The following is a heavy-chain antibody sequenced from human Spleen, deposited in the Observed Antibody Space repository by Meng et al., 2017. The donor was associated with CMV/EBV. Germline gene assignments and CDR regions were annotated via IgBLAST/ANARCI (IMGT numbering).Heavy chain of an antibody. CDR2: IISMFTTP. V-gene: IGHV1-69*05. CDR1: GGTFRNFA. D-gene: IGHD4-11*01. CDR3: ARGTVGFYYYYYYGMDV. J-gene: IGHJ6*02. Sequence: SVKVSCKASGGTFRNFAINWVRQAPGQGLEWMGGIISMFTTPNYAQRFQGRVTITTDESTTTAYMELSSLRSEDTAVYYCARGTVGFYYYYYYGMDVWGQGTTVTVSS.